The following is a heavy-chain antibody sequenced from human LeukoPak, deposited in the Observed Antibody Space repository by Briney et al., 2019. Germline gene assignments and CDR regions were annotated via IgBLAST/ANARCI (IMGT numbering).Heavy chain of an antibody. Sequence: GGSLRLSCAASGFTVSSNYMSWVRQAPGKGLEWVSVIYSGGSTYYADSEKGRFTISRDNSKNTLYLQMNSLRAEDTAVYYCARMYGDYYYYYYMDVWGKGTTVTISS. CDR2: IYSGGST. CDR1: GFTVSSNY. CDR3: ARMYGDYYYYYYMDV. J-gene: IGHJ6*03. V-gene: IGHV3-66*01. D-gene: IGHD3-10*02.